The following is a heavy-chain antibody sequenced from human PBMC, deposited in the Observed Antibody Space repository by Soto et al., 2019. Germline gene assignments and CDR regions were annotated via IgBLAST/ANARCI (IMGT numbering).Heavy chain of an antibody. V-gene: IGHV3-73*01. Sequence: PGGSLRLSCAASGFTFSGSGMHWVRQASGKGLEWVGRIRNKANNYATAYEESLKGRFTISRDDSKNTAYLQMSSLRIEDTAVYYCANLDMITFGGIIGPNDEFDIWGQGTMVTVSS. CDR3: ANLDMITFGGIIGPNDEFDI. D-gene: IGHD3-16*01. CDR1: GFTFSGSG. J-gene: IGHJ3*02. CDR2: IRNKANNYAT.